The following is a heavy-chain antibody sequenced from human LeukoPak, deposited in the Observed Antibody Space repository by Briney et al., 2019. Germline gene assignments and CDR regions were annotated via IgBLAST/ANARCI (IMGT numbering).Heavy chain of an antibody. Sequence: SETLSLTCTVSGGSISGYYWSWIRQPPGKGLEWIGYIYYSGITNYSPSLKSRVTISVDTSKKQFSLKVTSVTTADTAVYYCARGDKRVTFGGVIVPFDYWGQGTLVTVSP. V-gene: IGHV4-59*01. CDR2: IYYSGIT. CDR1: GGSISGYY. CDR3: ARGDKRVTFGGVIVPFDY. J-gene: IGHJ4*02. D-gene: IGHD3-16*02.